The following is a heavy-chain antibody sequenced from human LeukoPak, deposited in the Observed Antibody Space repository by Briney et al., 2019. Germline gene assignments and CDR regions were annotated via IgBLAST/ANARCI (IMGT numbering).Heavy chain of an antibody. Sequence: GGSLRLSCAASGFTFSSYGKHWVRQAPGKGLEWVAVISYDGSNKYYADSVKGRFTISRDNSKNTLYLQMNSLRAEDTAVYYCAKDQWDIVVVPAAMEGGTLDYWGQGTLVTVSS. V-gene: IGHV3-30*18. CDR2: ISYDGSNK. D-gene: IGHD2-2*01. CDR1: GFTFSSYG. CDR3: AKDQWDIVVVPAAMEGGTLDY. J-gene: IGHJ4*02.